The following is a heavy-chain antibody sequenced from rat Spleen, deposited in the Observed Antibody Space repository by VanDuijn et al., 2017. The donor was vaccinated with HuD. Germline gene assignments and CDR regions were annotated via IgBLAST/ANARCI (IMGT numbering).Heavy chain of an antibody. Sequence: EVQLVESGGGLVQPGRSMKLSCAASGFTFSDYYMAWVRQAPTKGLEWVASISYDGGSTYYRDSVKGRFTISRDNAKSTLYLQMNSLRSEDTATYYCTRDPGSPFDYWGQGVMVTVSS. CDR2: ISYDGGST. V-gene: IGHV5-20*01. CDR3: TRDPGSPFDY. J-gene: IGHJ2*01. CDR1: GFTFSDYY. D-gene: IGHD1-4*01.